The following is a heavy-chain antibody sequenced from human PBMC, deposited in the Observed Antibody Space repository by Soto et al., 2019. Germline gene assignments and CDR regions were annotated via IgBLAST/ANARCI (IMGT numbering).Heavy chain of an antibody. CDR2: IYYSGST. J-gene: IGHJ6*02. V-gene: IGHV4-59*01. Sequence: PSETLSLTCTVSGGSISSYYWSWIRQPPGKGLEWIGYIYYSGSTNYNPSLKSRVTISVDTSKNQFSLKLSSVTAADTAVYYCARASYYHGMDVWGQGTTVTVSS. CDR1: GGSISSYY. CDR3: ARASYYHGMDV.